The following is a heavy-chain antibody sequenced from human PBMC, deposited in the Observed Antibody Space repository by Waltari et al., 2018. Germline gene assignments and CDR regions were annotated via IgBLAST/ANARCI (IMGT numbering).Heavy chain of an antibody. CDR2: ISWDGGSK. J-gene: IGHJ4*02. D-gene: IGHD2-15*01. Sequence: EVQLVESGGVVVQPGGSLRLSCAASGFTFDDYTMHWFRQAPGKGLEWVSLISWDGGSKYYADSGKGRFTISRDNSKNSLYLQMNSLRTEDTALYYCAKSRLGYCSGGSCYLDFWGQGTLVTVSS. V-gene: IGHV3-43*01. CDR3: AKSRLGYCSGGSCYLDF. CDR1: GFTFDDYT.